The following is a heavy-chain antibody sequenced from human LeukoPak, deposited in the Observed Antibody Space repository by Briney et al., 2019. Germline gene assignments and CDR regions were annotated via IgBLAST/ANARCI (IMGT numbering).Heavy chain of an antibody. CDR1: GGSISSSTYY. CDR2: IFYSGST. Sequence: SDTLSLTCTLSGGSISSSTYYWGWIRQPPGKGLEWIGHIFYSGSTYYHPSLKSRVTISVDTSKNQFSLKLSSVTAADTAVYYCARLGPGYSSTWSNDAFAIWGQGTVVTVSS. CDR3: ARLGPGYSSTWSNDAFAI. V-gene: IGHV4-39*01. J-gene: IGHJ3*02. D-gene: IGHD6-13*01.